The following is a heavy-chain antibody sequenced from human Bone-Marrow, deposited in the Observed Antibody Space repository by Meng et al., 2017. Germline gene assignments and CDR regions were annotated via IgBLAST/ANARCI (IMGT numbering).Heavy chain of an antibody. J-gene: IGHJ4*02. CDR1: GGSFSGYY. D-gene: IGHD2-15*01. V-gene: IGHV4-34*01. Sequence: QVQLQQWGAGLLKPSETLSLTCAVYGGSFSGYYWSWIRQPPGKGLEWIGEINHSGSTNYNPSLKSRVTISVDTSKNQFSLKLSSVTAADTAVYYCARGGYCSGGSCNWGQGTLVTGYS. CDR2: INHSGST. CDR3: ARGGYCSGGSCN.